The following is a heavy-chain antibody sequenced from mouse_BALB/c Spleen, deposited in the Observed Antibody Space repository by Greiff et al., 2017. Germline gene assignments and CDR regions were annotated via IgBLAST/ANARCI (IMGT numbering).Heavy chain of an antibody. J-gene: IGHJ2*01. CDR2: ISYDGSN. Sequence: EVKLMESGPGLVKPSQSLSLTCSVTGYSITSGYYWNWIRQFPGNKLEWMGYISYDGSNNYNPSLKNRISITRDTSKNQFFLKLNSVTTEDTATYYCASSSYYYFDYWGQGTTLTVSS. CDR1: GYSITSGYY. CDR3: ASSSYYYFDY. D-gene: IGHD1-1*01. V-gene: IGHV3-6*02.